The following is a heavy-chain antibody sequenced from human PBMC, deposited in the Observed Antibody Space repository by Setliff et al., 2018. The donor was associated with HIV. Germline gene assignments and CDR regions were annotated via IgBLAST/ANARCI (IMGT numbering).Heavy chain of an antibody. Sequence: SETLSLTCTVSGGSISSSSYYWGWIRQPPGKGLEWIGSIYYSGSTYYNPSLKSRVSMSVDTSRSQFSLRLTSVTAADTALYYCARGSDYIWGNYRFPFDYWGQGTLVTVSS. J-gene: IGHJ4*02. CDR1: GGSISSSSYY. CDR2: IYYSGST. CDR3: ARGSDYIWGNYRFPFDY. D-gene: IGHD3-16*02. V-gene: IGHV4-39*07.